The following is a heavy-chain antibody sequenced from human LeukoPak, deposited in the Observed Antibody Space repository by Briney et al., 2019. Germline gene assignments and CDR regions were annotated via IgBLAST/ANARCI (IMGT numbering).Heavy chain of an antibody. CDR3: ARGRGYYYDSSGLAY. Sequence: SETLSLTCAVYGGSFSGYYWSWIRQPPGKGLEWIGEINHSGSTNYNPPLKSRVTISVDTSKNQFSLKLSSVTAADTAVYYCARGRGYYYDSSGLAYWGRGTLVTVSS. CDR1: GGSFSGYY. D-gene: IGHD3-22*01. J-gene: IGHJ4*02. CDR2: INHSGST. V-gene: IGHV4-34*01.